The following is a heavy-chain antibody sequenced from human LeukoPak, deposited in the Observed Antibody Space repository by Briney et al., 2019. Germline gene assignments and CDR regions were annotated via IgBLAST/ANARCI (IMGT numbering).Heavy chain of an antibody. CDR2: INHSGST. D-gene: IGHD3-10*01. CDR3: ARGRRNYYGSGVLDY. CDR1: GGSISSYY. Sequence: SETLSLTCTVSGGSISSYYWSWIRQPPGKGLEWIGEINHSGSTNYNPSLKGRVTISVDTSKNQFSLKLSSVTAADTAVYYCARGRRNYYGSGVLDYWGQGTLVTVSS. J-gene: IGHJ4*02. V-gene: IGHV4-34*01.